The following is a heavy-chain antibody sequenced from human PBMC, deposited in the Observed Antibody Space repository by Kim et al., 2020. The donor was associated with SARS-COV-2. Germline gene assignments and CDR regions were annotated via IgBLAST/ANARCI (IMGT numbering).Heavy chain of an antibody. CDR3: AGVRGYPGDY. D-gene: IGHD3-10*01. CDR2: EK. Sequence: EKDSVDSVKGRFTISRDNAKNSRYLQMNSLRAEDTAVYYCAGVRGYPGDYWGQGTLVTVSS. J-gene: IGHJ4*02. V-gene: IGHV3-7*01.